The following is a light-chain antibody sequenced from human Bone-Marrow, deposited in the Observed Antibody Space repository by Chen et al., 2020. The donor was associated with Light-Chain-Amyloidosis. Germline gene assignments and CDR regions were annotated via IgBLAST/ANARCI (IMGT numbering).Light chain of an antibody. CDR3: AAWDDSLNGHVV. CDR2: DND. Sequence: QSVLTQPPSASGTPGQRVTISCSGSSSNIGRNTVNWYQQLPGTAPKLLIHDNDQRPSGVPDRFSGSKSGTSASLAISGLQSEDEADYYCAAWDDSLNGHVVFGRGTRLTVL. V-gene: IGLV1-44*01. J-gene: IGLJ2*01. CDR1: SSNIGRNT.